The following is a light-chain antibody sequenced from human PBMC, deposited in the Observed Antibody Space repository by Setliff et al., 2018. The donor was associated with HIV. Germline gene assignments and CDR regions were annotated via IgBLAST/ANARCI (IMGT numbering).Light chain of an antibody. CDR1: SSDVGGYNW. CDR2: DIT. Sequence: QSVLTQPRSVSGSPGQSVTLSCTGTSSDVGGYNWVSWYQQRPGEAPKLIIYDITERPSGVPDRFSGSKSANTASLTISGLQADDEADYYCCSYAGSYTYVFGSGTKVTV. J-gene: IGLJ1*01. CDR3: CSYAGSYTYV. V-gene: IGLV2-11*01.